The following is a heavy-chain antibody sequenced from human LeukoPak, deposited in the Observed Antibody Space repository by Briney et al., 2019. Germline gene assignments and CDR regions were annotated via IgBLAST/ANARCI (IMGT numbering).Heavy chain of an antibody. J-gene: IGHJ6*02. CDR3: ARDGPSSAIVVVVAATPSYYYGMDV. D-gene: IGHD2-15*01. CDR1: GYTFTGYY. CDR2: INPNSGGT. V-gene: IGHV1-2*02. Sequence: ASVKVSCKASGYTFTGYYMHWVRQAPGQGLEWMGWINPNSGGTNYAQKFQGRVTMTRDTSISTAYMELSRLRSDDTAVYYCARDGPSSAIVVVVAATPSYYYGMDVWGRGTTVTVSS.